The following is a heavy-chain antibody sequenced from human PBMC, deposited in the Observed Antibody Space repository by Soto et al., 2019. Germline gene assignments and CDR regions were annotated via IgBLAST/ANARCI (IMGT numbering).Heavy chain of an antibody. Sequence: GGSLRLSCEASGFTFSSYAMNWVRQGPVKGLEWVSAISGSGGSTYYADSVKGRFTISRDNSKNTLYLQMNSLRAEDTAVYYCASDGSYSSSPSNYYFDYWGQGTLVTVSS. CDR2: ISGSGGST. CDR1: GFTFSSYA. J-gene: IGHJ4*02. V-gene: IGHV3-23*01. D-gene: IGHD6-6*01. CDR3: ASDGSYSSSPSNYYFDY.